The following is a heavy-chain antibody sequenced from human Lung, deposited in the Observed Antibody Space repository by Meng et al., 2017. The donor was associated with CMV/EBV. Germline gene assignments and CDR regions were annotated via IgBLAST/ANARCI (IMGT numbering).Heavy chain of an antibody. J-gene: IGHJ6*02. CDR1: GFTFSSYS. CDR3: ARDYLIVGILEWLPFQRPSSNYYYYYGMDV. Sequence: GESLKISCAASGFTFSSYSMNWVRQAPGKGLEWVSSISSSSSYIYYADSVKGRFTISRDNAKNSLYLQMNSLRAEDTAVYYCARDYLIVGILEWLPFQRPSSNYYYYYGMDVWGQGTXVTVYS. D-gene: IGHD3-3*01. CDR2: ISSSSSYI. V-gene: IGHV3-21*01.